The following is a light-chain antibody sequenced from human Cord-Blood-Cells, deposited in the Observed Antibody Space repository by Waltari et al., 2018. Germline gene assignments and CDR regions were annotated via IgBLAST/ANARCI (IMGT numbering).Light chain of an antibody. V-gene: IGKV4-1*01. CDR3: QQYYSTPRT. CDR2: WAS. Sequence: DIVMTQSPDYLAVSLGERDTIHCKSSQSVLYSSKNKNYLAWYQQKPGQPPKLLIYWASTRESGVPDRFSGSGSGTDFTLTISSLQAEDVAVYYCQQYYSTPRTFGQGTKVEIK. J-gene: IGKJ1*01. CDR1: QSVLYSSKNKNY.